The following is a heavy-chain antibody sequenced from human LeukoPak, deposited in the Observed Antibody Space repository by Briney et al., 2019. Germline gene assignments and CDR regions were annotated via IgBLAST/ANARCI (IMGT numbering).Heavy chain of an antibody. CDR3: AKVGLYNSGSYLFDY. Sequence: PGGSLRLSCAASGFTFSSYGMHWVRQAPGKGLEWVAFIRYDGSNKYYADSVKGRFTISRDNSKNTLYLQMNSLRAEDTAVYYCAKVGLYNSGSYLFDYWGQGTLVTVSS. J-gene: IGHJ4*02. CDR1: GFTFSSYG. V-gene: IGHV3-30*02. D-gene: IGHD1-26*01. CDR2: IRYDGSNK.